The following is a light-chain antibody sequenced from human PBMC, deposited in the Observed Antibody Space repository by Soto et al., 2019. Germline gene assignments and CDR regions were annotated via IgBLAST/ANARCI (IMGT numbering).Light chain of an antibody. V-gene: IGLV2-11*01. CDR2: DIS. Sequence: QSALTQPRSVSGSPGQSVTISCTGTSSDVGGYNYVSWYQQHPGKAPKVIIYDISKRPSGVPDRFSASKSGNTASLTISGLQAEDEADYYCCSFAGRYRRVFGGGTKVTVL. CDR3: CSFAGRYRRV. J-gene: IGLJ3*02. CDR1: SSDVGGYNY.